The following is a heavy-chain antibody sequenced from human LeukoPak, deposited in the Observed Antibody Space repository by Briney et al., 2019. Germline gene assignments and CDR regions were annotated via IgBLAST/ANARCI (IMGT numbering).Heavy chain of an antibody. D-gene: IGHD2/OR15-2a*01. Sequence: PSETLSLTCTVSGGSISSYYWSWIRQPPGKGLGWIGYIYYSGSTNYNRSLKSRVTISVDTSKNQFSLKLSSVTAADTAVYYCARVSTDYYYYYMDVWGKGTTVTVSS. CDR1: GGSISSYY. CDR2: IYYSGST. J-gene: IGHJ6*03. V-gene: IGHV4-59*12. CDR3: ARVSTDYYYYYMDV.